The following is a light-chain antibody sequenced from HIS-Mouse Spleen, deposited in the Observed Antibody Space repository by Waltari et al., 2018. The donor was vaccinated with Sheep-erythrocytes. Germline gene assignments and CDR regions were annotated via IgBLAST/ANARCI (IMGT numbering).Light chain of an antibody. J-gene: IGLJ3*02. V-gene: IGLV3-10*01. Sequence: SYELTQPPSVSVSPGQTARITCSGDALPKKYAYWYQQKSGPAPVLVIYEDSKGPSGIPTRFSGSTSGPMATLTISGAQVEDEADYYCYSTDSSGNHWVFGGGTKLTVL. CDR3: YSTDSSGNHWV. CDR1: ALPKKY. CDR2: EDS.